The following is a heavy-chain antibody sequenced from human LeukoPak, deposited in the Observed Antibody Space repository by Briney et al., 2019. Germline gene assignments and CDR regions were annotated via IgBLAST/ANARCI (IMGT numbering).Heavy chain of an antibody. J-gene: IGHJ5*02. V-gene: IGHV4-34*01. CDR3: ARQSGYSSDWFDP. Sequence: SETLSLTCAVYGGSFSDYYWSWIRQPPGKGLEWIGEINHSGSTNYNPSLKSRVTISVDTSKNQFSLKLSSVTAADTAVYYCARQSGYSSDWFDPWGQGTLVTVSS. CDR2: INHSGST. D-gene: IGHD3-3*01. CDR1: GGSFSDYY.